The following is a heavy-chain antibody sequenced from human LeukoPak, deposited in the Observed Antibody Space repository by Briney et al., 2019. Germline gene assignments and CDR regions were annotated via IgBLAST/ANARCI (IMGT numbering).Heavy chain of an antibody. V-gene: IGHV3-53*01. CDR2: IYSGGNT. J-gene: IGHJ4*02. CDR1: GFSVSHTY. D-gene: IGHD2-21*02. Sequence: AGGSLRLSCAASGFSVSHTYMSWVRQAPGEGLEWVSIIYSGGNTYYADSVKGRFTISRDNSKNTLYLQMNRLRPEDTAVYYCARGTVTAPDYWGQGTLVTVSS. CDR3: ARGTVTAPDY.